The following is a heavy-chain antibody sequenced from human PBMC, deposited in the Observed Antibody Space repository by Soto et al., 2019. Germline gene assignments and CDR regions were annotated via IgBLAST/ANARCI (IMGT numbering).Heavy chain of an antibody. CDR1: GGSISSYY. V-gene: IGHV4-59*12. D-gene: IGHD5-12*01. CDR3: ARDDIVATIFDY. J-gene: IGHJ4*02. Sequence: SETLSLTCTVSGGSISSYYWSWIRQPPGKALEWIGHTYHSGNPYYNPSLKSRVTISIDRSKNQFSLKLSSVTAADTAVYYCARDDIVATIFDYWGQGTLVTVS. CDR2: TYHSGNP.